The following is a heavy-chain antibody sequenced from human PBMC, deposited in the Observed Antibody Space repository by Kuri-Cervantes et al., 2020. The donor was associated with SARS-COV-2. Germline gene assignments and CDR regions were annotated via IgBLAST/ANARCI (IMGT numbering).Heavy chain of an antibody. CDR2: IYYSGST. V-gene: IGHV4-38-2*01. J-gene: IGHJ6*02. Sequence: SQTLSLTCAVYGESFSGYYWTWIRQPPGKGLEWIWSIYYSGSTYYNPSLKSRVTISVDTSKNQFSLKLSSVAAADTAVYYCARVGKYYDFWSGYYTAYYYYGMDVWGQGTTVTVSS. CDR1: GESFSGYY. D-gene: IGHD3-3*01. CDR3: ARVGKYYDFWSGYYTAYYYYGMDV.